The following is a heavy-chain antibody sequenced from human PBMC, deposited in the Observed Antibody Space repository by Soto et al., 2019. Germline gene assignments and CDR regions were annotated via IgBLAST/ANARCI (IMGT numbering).Heavy chain of an antibody. Sequence: PGGSLRLSCAASGFTFSTYGMHWVRQAPGKGLEWVAVIWYDGTNRDYADSVKGRFTISRDNSKNTLYLQMNSLRAEDTAVYYCARPSTETPSYYYYGMDVWGQGTTVTAP. D-gene: IGHD4-4*01. J-gene: IGHJ6*02. CDR1: GFTFSTYG. CDR2: IWYDGTNR. CDR3: ARPSTETPSYYYYGMDV. V-gene: IGHV3-33*01.